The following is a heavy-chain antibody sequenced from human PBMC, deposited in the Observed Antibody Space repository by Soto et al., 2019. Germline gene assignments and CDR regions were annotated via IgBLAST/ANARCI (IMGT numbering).Heavy chain of an antibody. CDR1: GGTFSSNV. CDR2: FIPIFGTE. CDR3: ARASLDYVWGSYRYRGAFDI. Sequence: QVQLVQSGAEVKKPGSSVKVSCKVSGGTFSSNVFSWVRQAPGQGLEWMGGFIPIFGTENYAQKFQGRVTITADESTSTAYMELSSLRSEDTAVYYCARASLDYVWGSYRYRGAFDIWGQGTMVTVSS. V-gene: IGHV1-69*01. D-gene: IGHD3-16*02. J-gene: IGHJ3*02.